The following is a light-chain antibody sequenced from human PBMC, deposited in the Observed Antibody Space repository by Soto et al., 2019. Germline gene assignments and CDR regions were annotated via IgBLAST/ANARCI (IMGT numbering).Light chain of an antibody. J-gene: IGKJ1*01. CDR2: GAS. CDR1: QSVSSN. Sequence: EIVMTQSPATLSVSPGERATLSCRASQSVSSNLAWYQQKPGQAPSLLIYGASTRSTGIPARFSGSGSGTELTLTISRLQSEDCAVYYCQQYNNWPSTWTFGQGTKVEIK. CDR3: QQYNNWPSTWT. V-gene: IGKV3-15*01.